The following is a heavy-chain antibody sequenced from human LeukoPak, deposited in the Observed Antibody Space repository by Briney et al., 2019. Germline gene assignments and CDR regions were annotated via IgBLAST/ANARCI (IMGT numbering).Heavy chain of an antibody. D-gene: IGHD5-24*01. V-gene: IGHV3-48*04. CDR2: ISKNSDLK. J-gene: IGHJ5*02. CDR1: GFTFSSDG. Sequence: GGSLRLSCAASGFTFSSDGMNWVRQAPGKGLEWVSYISKNSDLKSHADSVKGRFTIFRDNAKNSLFLQMNSLRVEDTAVYYCARGGDGYSRFDPWGQGTLVTVSS. CDR3: ARGGDGYSRFDP.